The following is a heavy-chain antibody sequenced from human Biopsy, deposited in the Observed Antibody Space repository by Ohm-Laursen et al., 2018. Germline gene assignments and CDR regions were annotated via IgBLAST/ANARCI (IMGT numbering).Heavy chain of an antibody. CDR3: ATDGAGSYNEN. Sequence: SLRLSCAASGFTFGDYYMSWIRQAPGRGLEWLSYISGSGVTKMYADSVKGRFTVSRDNAKNSLYLEMNNLTVEDTAVYYCATDGAGSYNENWGQGTLASVSS. J-gene: IGHJ4*02. V-gene: IGHV3-11*01. CDR2: ISGSGVTK. D-gene: IGHD3-10*01. CDR1: GFTFGDYY.